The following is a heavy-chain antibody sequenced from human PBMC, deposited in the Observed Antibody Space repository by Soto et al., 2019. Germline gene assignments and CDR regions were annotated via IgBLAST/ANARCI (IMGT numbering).Heavy chain of an antibody. D-gene: IGHD3-22*01. V-gene: IGHV3-48*03. CDR1: GFTFSRYE. CDR3: ARGIGSSGLLGY. J-gene: IGHJ4*02. CDR2: IGSTGSTI. Sequence: EVHLVESGGGLVQPGGSLRLSCAASGFTFSRYEMNWVRQAPGKGLEWLSYIGSTGSTIYYADSVKGRFTISRDNAKNSMYLQMNSLRVEDTDVYHCARGIGSSGLLGYWGQGTLVTVSS.